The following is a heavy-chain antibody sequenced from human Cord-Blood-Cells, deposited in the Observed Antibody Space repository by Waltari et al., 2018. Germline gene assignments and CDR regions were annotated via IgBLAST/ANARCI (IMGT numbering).Heavy chain of an antibody. CDR1: GRTSSSSA. J-gene: IGHJ3*02. Sequence: QVQLVQSGAEGKKPGSSVKVSCKASGRTSSSSAISSVRQAPGQGLEWMGGIIPIFGTANYAQKFQGRVTITADESTSTAYMELSSLRSEDTAVYYCAREGAGTHAFDIWGQGTWSPSLQ. V-gene: IGHV1-69*01. CDR3: AREGAGTHAFDI. CDR2: IIPIFGTA. D-gene: IGHD1-1*01.